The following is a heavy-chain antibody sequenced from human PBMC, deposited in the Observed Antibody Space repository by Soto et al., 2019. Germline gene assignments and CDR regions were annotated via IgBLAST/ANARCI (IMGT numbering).Heavy chain of an antibody. V-gene: IGHV4-59*01. CDR2: FYSTGST. D-gene: IGHD3-16*01. CDR3: ARGRGSYPGGNFDY. J-gene: IGHJ4*01. CDR1: GGSMNGYH. Sequence: QVRLQESGPGLVKPSETLSLTCIVSGGSMNGYHWSWIRQPPGKRLEWIGYFYSTGSTDYNPSLTSRVSISGDTSKNQFSLTLNSVTAADTAVYYCARGRGSYPGGNFDYWGQGALVTVSS.